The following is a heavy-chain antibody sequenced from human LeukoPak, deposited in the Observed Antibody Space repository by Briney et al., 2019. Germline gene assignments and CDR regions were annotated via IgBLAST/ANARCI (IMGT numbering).Heavy chain of an antibody. CDR3: ARLHHDYGSGTYGGAYNYYMDV. CDR2: IYYTGST. V-gene: IGHV4-59*08. J-gene: IGHJ6*03. D-gene: IGHD3-10*01. CDR1: SGFISSYY. Sequence: SETLSPTCSVSSGFISSYYWTWIRQSPGKGLEWIGYIYYTGSTSYNPSLQSRVTISVDTSKNQFSLRLNSVTAADTAVYYCARLHHDYGSGTYGGAYNYYMDVWGKGTTVTVSS.